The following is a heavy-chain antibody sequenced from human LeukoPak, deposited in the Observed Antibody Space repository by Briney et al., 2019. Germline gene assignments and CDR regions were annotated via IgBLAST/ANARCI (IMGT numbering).Heavy chain of an antibody. Sequence: PSETLSLTCTVSGGSISSSYWSWIRQPPGKGPEWIGYIYYSGSTNYNPSLRSRVTISVDTSKNQFSLELSSVTAADTAVYYCARVLGAYCSGGSCYSSWYFDLWGRGTLVTVSS. CDR1: GGSISSSY. D-gene: IGHD2-15*01. V-gene: IGHV4-59*01. CDR3: ARVLGAYCSGGSCYSSWYFDL. J-gene: IGHJ2*01. CDR2: IYYSGST.